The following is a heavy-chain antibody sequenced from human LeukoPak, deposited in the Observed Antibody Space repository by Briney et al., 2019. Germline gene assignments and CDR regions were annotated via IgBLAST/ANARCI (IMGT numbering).Heavy chain of an antibody. Sequence: SETLSHTCTVSGGSISSSSYYWGWIRQPPGKGLEWIGSIYYSGSTYYNPSLKSRVTISVDTSKNQFSLKLSSVTAADTAVYYCARPTNCGGDCYSTPDAFDIWGQGTMVTVSS. J-gene: IGHJ3*02. CDR3: ARPTNCGGDCYSTPDAFDI. D-gene: IGHD2-21*01. V-gene: IGHV4-39*01. CDR1: GGSISSSSYY. CDR2: IYYSGST.